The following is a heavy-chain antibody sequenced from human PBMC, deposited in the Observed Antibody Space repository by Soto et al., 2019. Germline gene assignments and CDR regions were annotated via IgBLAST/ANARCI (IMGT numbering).Heavy chain of an antibody. CDR3: ARDQRGYSYGYYYYYGMDV. D-gene: IGHD5-18*01. V-gene: IGHV4-59*01. J-gene: IGHJ6*02. Sequence: SETLSLTCTVSGGSISSYYWSWIRQPPGKGLEWIGYIYYSGSTNYNPSLKSRVTISVDTSKNQFSLKLSSVTAADTAVYYCARDQRGYSYGYYYYYGMDVWGQGTTVTVSS. CDR2: IYYSGST. CDR1: GGSISSYY.